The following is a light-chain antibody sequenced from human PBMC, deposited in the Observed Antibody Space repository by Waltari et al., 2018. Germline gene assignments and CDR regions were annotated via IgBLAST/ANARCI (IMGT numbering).Light chain of an antibody. Sequence: DIQMTQSPPTLSASVGDRVTVTCRASQGISIRLAWYQQKPGKAPNLLIYKASTLDSGVPSRFSGSASGTEFTLTISSRQAEDFGTYYCQQYSSFPLSFGGGTNIVIK. CDR2: KAS. J-gene: IGKJ4*01. V-gene: IGKV1-5*03. CDR1: QGISIR. CDR3: QQYSSFPLS.